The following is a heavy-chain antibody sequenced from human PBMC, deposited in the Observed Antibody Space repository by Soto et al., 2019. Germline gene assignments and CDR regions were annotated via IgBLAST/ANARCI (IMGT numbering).Heavy chain of an antibody. J-gene: IGHJ6*02. D-gene: IGHD5-18*01. CDR1: GFTFSSYG. Sequence: QVQLVESGGGVVQPGRSLRLSCAASGFTFSSYGMHWVRQAPGKGLEWVAVISYDGSNKYYADSVKGRFTISRDNSKNTLYLQMNSLRADDTAVYYCAKDYGYSYGYYYYGMDVWGQGTTVTVSS. CDR2: ISYDGSNK. V-gene: IGHV3-30*18. CDR3: AKDYGYSYGYYYYGMDV.